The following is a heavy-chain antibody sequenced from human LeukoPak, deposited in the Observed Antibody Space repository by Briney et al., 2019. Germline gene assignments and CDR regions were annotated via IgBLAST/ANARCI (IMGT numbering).Heavy chain of an antibody. J-gene: IGHJ6*02. D-gene: IGHD7-27*01. V-gene: IGHV3-21*01. CDR1: GFTFRDYS. CDR3: ARARRRPSHWGGLDV. Sequence: PGGSLRLSCGGSGFTFRDYSLIWVRQAPGKGLEWISSITSRSTFIYYADSVKGRFTISRDNPKNSVFLQMNSLRAEDTAVYYCARARRRPSHWGGLDVWGQGTTVTVSS. CDR2: ITSRSTFI.